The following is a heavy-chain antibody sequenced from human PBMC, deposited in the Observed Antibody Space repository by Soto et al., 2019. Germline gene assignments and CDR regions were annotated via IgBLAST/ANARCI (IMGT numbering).Heavy chain of an antibody. CDR3: ETDLSTGMTDFDY. D-gene: IGHD3-10*01. V-gene: IGHV1-24*01. Sequence: ASVKVSCKVSGYTLTELSMHWVRQAPGKGLEWMGGFDPEDGETIYAQKFQGRVTMTEDTSTDTAYVELSSLRSEDTGVYYCETDLSTGMTDFDYWGQGTLVTVSS. CDR2: FDPEDGET. J-gene: IGHJ4*02. CDR1: GYTLTELS.